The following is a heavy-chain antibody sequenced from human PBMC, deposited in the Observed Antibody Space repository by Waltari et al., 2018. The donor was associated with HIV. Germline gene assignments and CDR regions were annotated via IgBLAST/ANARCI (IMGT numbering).Heavy chain of an antibody. V-gene: IGHV3-9*01. Sequence: EVQLVESGGGLVQPGRSLRLSCAASGFTFDDYAMHWVRQAPGKGLEWVSGISWNSGSIGYADSVKGRFTISRDNAKNSLYLQMNSLRAEDTALYYCAKDYYDSRGGAFDIWGQGTMVTVSS. J-gene: IGHJ3*02. CDR2: ISWNSGSI. D-gene: IGHD3-22*01. CDR3: AKDYYDSRGGAFDI. CDR1: GFTFDDYA.